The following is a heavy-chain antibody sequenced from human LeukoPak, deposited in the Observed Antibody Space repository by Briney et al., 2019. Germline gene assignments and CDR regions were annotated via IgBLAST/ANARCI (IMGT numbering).Heavy chain of an antibody. CDR2: IYYSGST. Sequence: SETLSLTCTVSGGSISSYYWSWIRQPPGKGLEWIGYIYYSGSTNYNPSLKSRVTISVDTSKDQFSLKLSSVTAADTAVYYCACQTNDAFDIWGQGTMVTVSS. CDR3: ACQTNDAFDI. CDR1: GGSISSYY. V-gene: IGHV4-59*08. J-gene: IGHJ3*02.